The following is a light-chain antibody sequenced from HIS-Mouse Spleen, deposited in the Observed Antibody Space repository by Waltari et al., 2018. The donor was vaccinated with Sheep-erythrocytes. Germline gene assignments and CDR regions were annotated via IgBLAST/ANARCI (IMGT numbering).Light chain of an antibody. V-gene: IGLV2-8*01. Sequence: QSALTQPPSASGSPGQSVTISCTGTSSDVGGYNYVSWYHQHPGKAPKLMLYEVSKRRSGVPDRFSGSKSGNTASLTVSGLQAEDEADYYCNSYAGSNNWVFGGGTNLTVL. CDR3: NSYAGSNNWV. J-gene: IGLJ3*02. CDR2: EVS. CDR1: SSDVGGYNY.